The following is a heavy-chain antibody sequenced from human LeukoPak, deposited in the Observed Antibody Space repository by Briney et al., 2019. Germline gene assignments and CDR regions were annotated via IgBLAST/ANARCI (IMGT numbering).Heavy chain of an antibody. CDR3: AKKTSTVTTWDAFDI. CDR1: GFTFSSYG. Sequence: GGSLRLSCAASGFTFSSYGMHRVRQAPGKGLEWVAYIRYDGRNKYYADSVKGRFTISRDNSKNTLYLQMNSLRAEDTAVYYCAKKTSTVTTWDAFDIWGQGTMVTVSS. V-gene: IGHV3-30*02. J-gene: IGHJ3*02. D-gene: IGHD4-17*01. CDR2: IRYDGRNK.